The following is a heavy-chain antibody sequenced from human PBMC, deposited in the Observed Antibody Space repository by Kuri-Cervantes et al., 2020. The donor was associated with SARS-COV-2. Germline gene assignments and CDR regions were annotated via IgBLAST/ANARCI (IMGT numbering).Heavy chain of an antibody. V-gene: IGHV3-7*01. D-gene: IGHD3-3*01. CDR3: ARGPPGYDFWSGYPNWFDP. CDR2: IKQDGSEK. CDR1: GFTFSSYW. Sequence: GESLKISCTASGFTFSSYWMSWVRQAPGKGLEWVANIKQDGSEKYYVDSVKGRFTISRDNAKNSLYLQMNSLRAEDTAVYYCARGPPGYDFWSGYPNWFDPWGQGTLVTVSS. J-gene: IGHJ5*02.